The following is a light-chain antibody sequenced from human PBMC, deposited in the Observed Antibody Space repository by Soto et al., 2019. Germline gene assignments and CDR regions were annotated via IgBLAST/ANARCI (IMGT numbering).Light chain of an antibody. CDR2: VAS. V-gene: IGKV3-15*01. CDR3: QQYINWPRT. J-gene: IGKJ2*01. Sequence: EIVMTQSPATLSVSPGETATLSCRASQSVSSNLAWYQQKPGQAPRLLIYVASTRATGIPARFTGSGYGTEFTLTLSSLQSEDFAVYYCQQYINWPRTFGQGTKLEIK. CDR1: QSVSSN.